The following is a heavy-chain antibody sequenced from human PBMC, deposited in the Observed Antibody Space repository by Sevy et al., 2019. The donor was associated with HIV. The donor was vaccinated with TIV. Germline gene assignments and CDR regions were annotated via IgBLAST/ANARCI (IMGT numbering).Heavy chain of an antibody. J-gene: IGHJ3*02. CDR3: ARDAPSGLTGVIAFDI. CDR2: ISAYNGNT. D-gene: IGHD3-10*01. CDR1: GYTFTSYG. V-gene: IGHV1-18*01. Sequence: ASVKVSCKASGYTFTSYGISWVRQAPGQGLEWMGWISAYNGNTNYAQKLQGRVTMTTDTSTSTAYMELRSLRSDDTAVYYCARDAPSGLTGVIAFDIWGRGTMVTVSS.